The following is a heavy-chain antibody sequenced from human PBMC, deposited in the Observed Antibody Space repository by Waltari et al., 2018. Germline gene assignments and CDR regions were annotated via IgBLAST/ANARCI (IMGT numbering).Heavy chain of an antibody. J-gene: IGHJ4*02. CDR3: ARLSSGWYPDY. D-gene: IGHD6-19*01. Sequence: QVQLVQSGAEVKKPGSSVKVSCKASGGTFSSYAISWVRQAPGQGLEWMGWMNPNSGNTGYAQKFQGRVTITRNTSISTAYMELSSLRSEDTAVYYCARLSSGWYPDYWGQGTLVTVSS. V-gene: IGHV1-8*03. CDR1: GGTFSSYA. CDR2: MNPNSGNT.